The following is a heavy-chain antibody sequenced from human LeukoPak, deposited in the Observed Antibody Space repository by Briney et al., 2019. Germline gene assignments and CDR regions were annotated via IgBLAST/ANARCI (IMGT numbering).Heavy chain of an antibody. V-gene: IGHV6-1*01. D-gene: IGHD4-11*01. J-gene: IGHJ4*02. CDR3: ARDSRVSNSLPLDN. CDR1: GDSVSSNSIA. CDR2: TYYRSKWYN. Sequence: SQTLSLTCAISGDSVSSNSIAWNWIRQSPSRGLEWLGRTYYRSKWYNDYAISVKSRITINPDTSKNQLSLHLNSVSPEDTAVYYYARDSRVSNSLPLDNWGQGTLVTASS.